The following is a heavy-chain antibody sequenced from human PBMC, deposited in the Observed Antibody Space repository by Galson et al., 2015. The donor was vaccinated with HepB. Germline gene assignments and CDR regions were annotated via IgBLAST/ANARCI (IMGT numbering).Heavy chain of an antibody. CDR1: GFTFSSYG. CDR3: ARRGIAVAGSDYYYYYGMDV. Sequence: SLRLSCAASGFTFSSYGTHWVRQAPGKGLEWVAVIWYDGSNKYYADSVKGRFTISRDNSKNTLYLQMNSLRAEDTAVYYCARRGIAVAGSDYYYYYGMDVWGRGTTVTVSS. CDR2: IWYDGSNK. D-gene: IGHD6-19*01. J-gene: IGHJ6*02. V-gene: IGHV3-33*01.